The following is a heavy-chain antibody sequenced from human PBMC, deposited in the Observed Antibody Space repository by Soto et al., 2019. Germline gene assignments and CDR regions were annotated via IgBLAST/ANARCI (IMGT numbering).Heavy chain of an antibody. CDR2: IWYDGSNK. D-gene: IGHD5-18*01. Sequence: GGSLRLSCAASGFTFSSYGMHWVRQAPGKGLEWVAVIWYDGSNKYYADSVKGRFTISRDNSKNTLYLQMNSLRAGDTAVYYCARDRRYSYGYGPIDYWGQGTLVTVSS. V-gene: IGHV3-33*01. CDR3: ARDRRYSYGYGPIDY. J-gene: IGHJ4*02. CDR1: GFTFSSYG.